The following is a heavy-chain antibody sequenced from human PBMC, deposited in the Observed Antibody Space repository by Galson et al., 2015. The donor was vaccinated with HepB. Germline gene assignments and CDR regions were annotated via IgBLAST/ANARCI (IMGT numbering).Heavy chain of an antibody. CDR3: AKDRVAVAGTGCDY. CDR2: ISYDGSNK. J-gene: IGHJ4*02. V-gene: IGHV3-30*18. CDR1: GFTFSSYG. D-gene: IGHD6-19*01. Sequence: SLRLSCAASGFTFSSYGMHWVRQAPGKGLEWVAVISYDGSNKYYADSVKGRLTISRDNSKNTLYLQMNSLRAEDTAVYYCAKDRVAVAGTGCDYWGQGTLVTVSS.